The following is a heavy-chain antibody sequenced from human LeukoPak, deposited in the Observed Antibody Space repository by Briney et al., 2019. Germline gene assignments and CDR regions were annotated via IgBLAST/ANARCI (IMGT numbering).Heavy chain of an antibody. CDR1: GVSLSGYY. V-gene: IGHV4-39*01. CDR3: ARHFRPVVPAANWFDP. Sequence: SETLSLTCGVDGVSLSGYYWAWIRQPPGKGLEWIGSIYYSGSTYYNPSLKSRVTISVDTSKNQFSLKLSSVTAADTAVYYCARHFRPVVPAANWFDPWGQGTLVTVSS. J-gene: IGHJ5*02. D-gene: IGHD2-2*01. CDR2: IYYSGST.